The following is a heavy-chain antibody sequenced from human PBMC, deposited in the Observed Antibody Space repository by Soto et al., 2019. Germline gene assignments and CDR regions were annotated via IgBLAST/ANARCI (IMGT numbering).Heavy chain of an antibody. D-gene: IGHD2-2*01. CDR3: ARDSAYGVVPAAKGTDY. CDR1: GFTFSNFA. V-gene: IGHV3-23*01. J-gene: IGHJ4*02. Sequence: HPGGSLRLSCAASGFTFSNFAMSWVRHAPGKGLEWVSEITGSTGTTYYADSVKGRFTISRDNAKNTLYLQMNSLRAEDTAVYYCARDSAYGVVPAAKGTDYWGQGTLVTVSS. CDR2: ITGSTGTT.